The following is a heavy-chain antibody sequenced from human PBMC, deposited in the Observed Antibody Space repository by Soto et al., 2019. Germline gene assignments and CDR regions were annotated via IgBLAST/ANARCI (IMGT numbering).Heavy chain of an antibody. D-gene: IGHD3-10*01. J-gene: IGHJ3*01. CDR1: GYSFTSYW. CDR3: AEAGGRGFHYVFYF. V-gene: IGHV5-51*01. Sequence: GESLKISCKGSGYSFTSYWIGWVRQMPGKGLEWMGIIYPGDSDTRYSPSFQGQVTISADKSISTAYLQWSSLKALDPPFFFLAEAGGRGFHYVFYFWGQGKMGPVS. CDR2: IYPGDSDT.